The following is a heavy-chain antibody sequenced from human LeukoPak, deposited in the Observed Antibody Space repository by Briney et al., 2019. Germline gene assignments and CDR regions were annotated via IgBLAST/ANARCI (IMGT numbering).Heavy chain of an antibody. D-gene: IGHD3-22*01. J-gene: IGHJ4*02. CDR1: GYTFTSYY. CDR2: INPSGGST. CDR3: ARDFVPLYYDSSGYYEVDY. V-gene: IGHV1-46*01. Sequence: ASVKVSCKASGYTFTSYYMHWVRQAPGQGLEWMGIINPSGGSTSYAQKFQGRVTMTRDTSTSTVYMELSSLRSEDTAVYYCARDFVPLYYDSSGYYEVDYWGQGTLVTVSS.